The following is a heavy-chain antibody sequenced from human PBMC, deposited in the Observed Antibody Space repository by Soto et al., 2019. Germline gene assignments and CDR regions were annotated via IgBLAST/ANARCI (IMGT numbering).Heavy chain of an antibody. CDR3: AFGNLSYYFDY. V-gene: IGHV3-33*01. CDR2: IWYDGSDK. J-gene: IGHJ4*02. Sequence: HPGGSLRLSCVASGFAFSSFGMHWVRQAPGKGLEWVAIIWYDGSDKYYGDSVKGRFTISGDNSKNTLFLQMNSLRAEDTAVYHCAFGNLSYYFDYWGQGTPVTVSS. D-gene: IGHD3-16*01. CDR1: GFAFSSFG.